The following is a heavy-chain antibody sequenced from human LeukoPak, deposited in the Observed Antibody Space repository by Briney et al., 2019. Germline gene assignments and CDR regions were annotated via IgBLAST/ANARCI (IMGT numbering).Heavy chain of an antibody. J-gene: IGHJ4*02. Sequence: ASETLSLTCTVSGGSISSTSYYWGWIRQPPGRGLEWIGSIYYSGNTYYNPSLKSRVTISVDRSKNQFSLKLSSVTAADTAVYYRARAGGSSGWPLFDYWGQGTLVTVSS. CDR2: IYYSGNT. D-gene: IGHD6-19*01. V-gene: IGHV4-39*07. CDR3: ARAGGSSGWPLFDY. CDR1: GGSISSTSYY.